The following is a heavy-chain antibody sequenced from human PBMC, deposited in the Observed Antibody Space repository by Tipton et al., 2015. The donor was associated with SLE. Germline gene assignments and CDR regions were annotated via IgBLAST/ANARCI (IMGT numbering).Heavy chain of an antibody. V-gene: IGHV4-38-2*02. CDR3: TMRRPQVWSFDY. Sequence: TLSLTCTVSGYSISSGYYWGWIRQPPGKGLEWIGSMSQSGSTYYNPSLKSRVTISVDTSKNHFSLRLTSLTAADTAVYYCTMRRPQVWSFDYWGQGNLLTVSS. J-gene: IGHJ4*02. CDR2: MSQSGST. CDR1: GYSISSGYY. D-gene: IGHD2-8*01.